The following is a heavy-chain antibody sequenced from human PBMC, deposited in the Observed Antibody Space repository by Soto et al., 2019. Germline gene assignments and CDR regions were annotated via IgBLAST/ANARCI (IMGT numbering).Heavy chain of an antibody. V-gene: IGHV3-53*01. CDR2: IYSGGST. CDR1: GFTVSSNY. CDR3: ARAGVDTASYGMDV. J-gene: IGHJ6*02. D-gene: IGHD5-18*01. Sequence: GGSLRLSCAASGFTVSSNYMSWVRQAPGKGLEWVSVIYSGGSTYYADSVKGRFTISRDNSKNTLYLQMNSLRAEDTAVYYCARAGVDTASYGMDVWGQGTTVTVS.